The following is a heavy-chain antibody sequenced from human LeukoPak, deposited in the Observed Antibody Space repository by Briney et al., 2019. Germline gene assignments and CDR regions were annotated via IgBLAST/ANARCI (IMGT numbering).Heavy chain of an antibody. V-gene: IGHV4-38-2*02. J-gene: IGHJ4*02. D-gene: IGHD5-12*01. CDR1: GYSISSGYY. CDR3: ARDATMMGNYFSY. CDR2: IDHSGST. Sequence: PSETLSLTCTVSGYSISSGYYWGWIRQPPGKGLEWIGSIDHSGSTHYNPSLKSRVTISVDTSKNQFSLKLSSVTAADTALYYCARDATMMGNYFSYWGQGTLVTVSS.